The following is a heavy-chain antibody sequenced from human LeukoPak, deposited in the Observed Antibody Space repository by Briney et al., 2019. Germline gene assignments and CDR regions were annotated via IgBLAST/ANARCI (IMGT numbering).Heavy chain of an antibody. Sequence: GGSLRLSCVASGFTFRSYWMSWVRQAPGKGLEWVATIKQDDSEKYFVDSVKGRFTISRDNAKNSLYLQMNSLRAEDTAVYYCAKVRFSYYGSGDGMDVWGQGTTVTVSS. D-gene: IGHD3-10*01. J-gene: IGHJ6*02. CDR3: AKVRFSYYGSGDGMDV. CDR1: GFTFRSYW. CDR2: IKQDDSEK. V-gene: IGHV3-7*01.